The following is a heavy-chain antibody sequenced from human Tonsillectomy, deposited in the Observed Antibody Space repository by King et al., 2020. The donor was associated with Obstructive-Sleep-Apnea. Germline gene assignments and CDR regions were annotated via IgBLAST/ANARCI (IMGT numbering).Heavy chain of an antibody. Sequence: VQLVESGGGLVQPGGSLRLSCAASGCTFSSYAMSWVRQAPGKGLEWCSALSGIGGRTYYADSVKGRFTISRENSKNTLYLQLNSLRAEDTAVYYCAKGGSMVRGVIRDFDYWGQGTLVTVSS. CDR2: LSGIGGRT. CDR1: GCTFSSYA. V-gene: IGHV3-23*04. J-gene: IGHJ4*02. CDR3: AKGGSMVRGVIRDFDY. D-gene: IGHD3-10*01.